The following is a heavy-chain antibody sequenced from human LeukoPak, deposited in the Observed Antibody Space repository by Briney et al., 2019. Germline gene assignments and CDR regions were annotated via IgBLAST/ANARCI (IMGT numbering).Heavy chain of an antibody. V-gene: IGHV3-30*18. D-gene: IGHD3-9*01. J-gene: IGHJ4*02. Sequence: PGGSLRLSCAASGFTFSSYGMHWVRQAPGKGLEWVAVISYDGSNKYYADSVKGRFTISRDNSKNTLYLQMNSLRAEDTAVYYCAKDTGYYDILTGSLGYWGQGTLVTVSS. CDR1: GFTFSSYG. CDR2: ISYDGSNK. CDR3: AKDTGYYDILTGSLGY.